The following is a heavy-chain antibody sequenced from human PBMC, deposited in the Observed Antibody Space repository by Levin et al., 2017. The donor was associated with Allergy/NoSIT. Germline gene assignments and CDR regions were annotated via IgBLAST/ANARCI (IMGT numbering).Heavy chain of an antibody. CDR2: IKSKTDGGTT. D-gene: IGHD3-10*01. CDR1: GFTFSNAW. CDR3: IYYGSGSYYNEIDY. V-gene: IGHV3-15*01. Sequence: PGGSLRLSCAASGFTFSNAWMSWVRQAPGKGLEWVGRIKSKTDGGTTDYAAPVKGRFTISRDDSKNTLYLQMNSLKTEDTAVYYCIYYGSGSYYNEIDYWGQGTLVTVSS. J-gene: IGHJ4*02.